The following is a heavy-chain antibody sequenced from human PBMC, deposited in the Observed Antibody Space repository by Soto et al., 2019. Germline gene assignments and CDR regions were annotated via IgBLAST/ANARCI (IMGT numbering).Heavy chain of an antibody. CDR3: AKDSSSLTTVRGAPNWFDP. D-gene: IGHD3-10*01. CDR2: ISWNSGSI. J-gene: IGHJ5*02. CDR1: GFTFNDFA. Sequence: GGSLRLSCAASGFTFNDFAMHWVRQVPGKGLEWVSGISWNSGSIGYADSVQGRFTVSRDNAKNSLYLQMNSLRPEDTALYYCAKDSSSLTTVRGAPNWFDPSAQRTLVTLS. V-gene: IGHV3-9*01.